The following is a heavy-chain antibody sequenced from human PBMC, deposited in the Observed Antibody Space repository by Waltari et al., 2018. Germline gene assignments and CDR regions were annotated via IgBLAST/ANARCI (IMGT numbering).Heavy chain of an antibody. Sequence: QVQLQESGPGLVKPSETLSLTCTVSGGTISSYSWSWIRQPPGKGLEWIGYIYYSGSTNYNPSLKSRVTISVDTSKNQFSLKLSSVTAADTAVYYCASSPYCGGDCYFFDYWGQGTLVTVSS. J-gene: IGHJ4*02. V-gene: IGHV4-59*01. D-gene: IGHD2-21*01. CDR2: IYYSGST. CDR3: ASSPYCGGDCYFFDY. CDR1: GGTISSYS.